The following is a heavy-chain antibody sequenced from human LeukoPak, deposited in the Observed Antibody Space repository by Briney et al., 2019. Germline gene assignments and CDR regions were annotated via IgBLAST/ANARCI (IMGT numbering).Heavy chain of an antibody. CDR3: AKDTYDFGSGTYPPDY. Sequence: GGGLRHSRVASGFTFRNYAGHGVCQAPRKGVGRVGDISYEGSNKYYADSVKGRFTISRDNSKNTLYLQMNSLRTEDTAVYYCAKDTYDFGSGTYPPDYWGQGTLVTVSS. J-gene: IGHJ4*02. D-gene: IGHD3-10*01. CDR2: ISYEGSNK. V-gene: IGHV3-30*18. CDR1: GFTFRNYA.